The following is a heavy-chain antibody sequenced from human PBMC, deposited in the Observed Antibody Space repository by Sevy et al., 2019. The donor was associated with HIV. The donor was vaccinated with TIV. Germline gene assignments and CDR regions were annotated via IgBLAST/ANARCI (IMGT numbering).Heavy chain of an antibody. J-gene: IGHJ4*02. D-gene: IGHD1-26*01. V-gene: IGHV1-8*02. CDR2: MNPESGDT. CDR3: TTSRPLLYMSSSRPFDY. Sequence: ASVKVSCKASGYTFTNYDINWVRQATGHGLEWMGRMNPESGDTGYAQKFQGRVTMTRDTSISTAYMELNSLRSEDSAVYYCTTSRPLLYMSSSRPFDYWGQGTLVTVSS. CDR1: GYTFTNYD.